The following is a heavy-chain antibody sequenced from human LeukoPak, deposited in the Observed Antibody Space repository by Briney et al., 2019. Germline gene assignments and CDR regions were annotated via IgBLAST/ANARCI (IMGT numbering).Heavy chain of an antibody. CDR1: GGSISSYY. CDR3: ARASDYYDSSGYVYFDY. Sequence: SETLSLTCTVSGGSISSYYWSWIRQPPGKGLEWIGYIYYSGSTNYNPSLKSRVTISVDTSKNQFSLKLSSVTAADTAVYYCARASDYYDSSGYVYFDYWGQGTLVTVSS. CDR2: IYYSGST. V-gene: IGHV4-59*08. D-gene: IGHD3-22*01. J-gene: IGHJ4*02.